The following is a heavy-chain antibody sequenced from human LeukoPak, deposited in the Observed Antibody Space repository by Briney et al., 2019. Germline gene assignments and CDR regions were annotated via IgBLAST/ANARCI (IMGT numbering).Heavy chain of an antibody. D-gene: IGHD3-9*01. J-gene: IGHJ4*02. V-gene: IGHV3-73*01. CDR2: IRSKANSYAT. CDR1: GFTFSGSA. CDR3: TTHYDILTGYTDPGVT. Sequence: GGSLKLSCAASGFTFSGSAMHWVRQASGKGLEWVGRIRSKANSYATAYAASVKGRFTISRDDSKNTAYLQMNSLKTEDTAVYYCTTHYDILTGYTDPGVTWGQGTLVTVSS.